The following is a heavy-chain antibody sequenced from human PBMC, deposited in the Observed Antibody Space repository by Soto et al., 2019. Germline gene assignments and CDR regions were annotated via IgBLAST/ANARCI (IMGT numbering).Heavy chain of an antibody. D-gene: IGHD3-10*01. CDR2: IYYSGST. V-gene: IGHV4-59*01. J-gene: IGHJ5*02. CDR1: GGSISSYY. CDR3: ARRAPMVRGVIGWFDP. Sequence: SETLSLTCTVSGGSISSYYWSCIRQPPGKGLEWIGYIYYSGSTNYNPSLKSRVTISVDTSKNQFSLKLSSVTAADTAVYYCARRAPMVRGVIGWFDPWGQGTLVTSPQ.